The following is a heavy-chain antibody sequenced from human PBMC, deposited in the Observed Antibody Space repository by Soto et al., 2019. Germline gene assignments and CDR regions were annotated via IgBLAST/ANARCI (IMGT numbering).Heavy chain of an antibody. CDR2: IFPGDAET. CDR1: GYNFATHW. D-gene: IGHD5-12*01. Sequence: HGESLKISCQGSGYNFATHWIGWVRHKAGKGLEWMGIIFPGDAETRYSPYFQGHITISADKSISIAYLRWSSLKASDTGVYYCATPGGFGMDAWGQGTTVTVSS. V-gene: IGHV5-51*01. CDR3: ATPGGFGMDA. J-gene: IGHJ6*02.